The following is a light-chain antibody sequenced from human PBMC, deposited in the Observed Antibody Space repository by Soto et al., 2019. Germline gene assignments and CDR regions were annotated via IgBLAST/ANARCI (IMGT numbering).Light chain of an antibody. CDR2: EGS. CDR1: SSDVGSYNL. V-gene: IGLV2-23*01. J-gene: IGLJ2*01. CDR3: CSYAGSSTVAVV. Sequence: QSVLTQPASVSGSPGQSITISCTGTSSDVGSYNLVSWYQQHPGKAPKLMIYEGSKRPAGVSSRFSGSKSGNTASLTISGLQAEDDADYYCCSYAGSSTVAVVFGGGTKVTVL.